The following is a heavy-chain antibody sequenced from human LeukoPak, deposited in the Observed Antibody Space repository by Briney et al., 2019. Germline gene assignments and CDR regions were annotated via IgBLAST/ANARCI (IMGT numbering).Heavy chain of an antibody. CDR1: GGSISSSRYY. CDR3: ATGYYSSSAVAANFDY. CDR2: IYYSGST. D-gene: IGHD6-6*01. Sequence: PSETLSLTCTVSGGSISSSRYYWGWIRQPPGKGLEWIGSIYYSGSTYYNPSLKSRVTISVDTSKNQFSLKLNSVTATDTAVYYCATGYYSSSAVAANFDYWSQGILVTVSS. J-gene: IGHJ4*02. V-gene: IGHV4-39*01.